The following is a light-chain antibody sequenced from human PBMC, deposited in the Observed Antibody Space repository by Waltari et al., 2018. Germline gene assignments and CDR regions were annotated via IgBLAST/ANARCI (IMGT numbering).Light chain of an antibody. CDR1: THHIAASNS. CDR2: DVR. J-gene: IGLJ3*02. Sequence: QSSLAQPPSLSRRRCTSIGIHSATATHHIAASNSVFRYQQHPGQAPTLIISDVRNRPSGVSDRFSGSKSGNTASLAISGLQTEDEADYYCSAYTGRATRLFGGGTRVTVL. V-gene: IGLV2-14*03. CDR3: SAYTGRATRL.